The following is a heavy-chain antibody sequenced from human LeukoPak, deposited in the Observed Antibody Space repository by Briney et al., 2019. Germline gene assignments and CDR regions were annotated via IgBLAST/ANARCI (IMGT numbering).Heavy chain of an antibody. J-gene: IGHJ6*02. CDR3: ARVPGYCSSTSCYDGYYYYYGMDV. D-gene: IGHD2-2*01. CDR1: GYTFTGYY. V-gene: IGHV1-2*02. Sequence: ASVKVSCKASGYTFTGYYMHWLRQTPGQGLEWMGWINPNSGGTIYAQKFQGRVTMTRDTSISTAYMELSRLRSDDTAVYYCARVPGYCSSTSCYDGYYYYYGMDVWGQGTTVTVSS. CDR2: INPNSGGT.